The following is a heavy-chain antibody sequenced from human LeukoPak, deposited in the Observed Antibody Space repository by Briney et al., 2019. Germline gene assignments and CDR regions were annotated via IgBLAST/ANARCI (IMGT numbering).Heavy chain of an antibody. Sequence: GGSLTLSCEASGLILRGHAMSWVRQAPGKGLEWVSGIGDSGEIERYADSVKGRFTISRDNFRNTVYLEMRSLRPEDTAVYYCAKGYSSGWTPLGYWGQGTQVTVSS. CDR1: GLILRGHA. D-gene: IGHD6-19*01. V-gene: IGHV3-23*01. CDR2: IGDSGEIE. J-gene: IGHJ4*02. CDR3: AKGYSSGWTPLGY.